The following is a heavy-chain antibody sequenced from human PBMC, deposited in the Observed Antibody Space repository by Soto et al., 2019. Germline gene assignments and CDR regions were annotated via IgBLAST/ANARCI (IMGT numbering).Heavy chain of an antibody. CDR1: GGNFSGYY. V-gene: IGHV4-34*01. Sequence: LTYAVYGGNFSGYYWTWIRQPPGKGLEWIGAINHSGSTNYNPSLRSRVTMSVDTSKNQFFLDLSSVTAADTAVYYCARRYSSGWYHFDFWGQGTLVTVSS. CDR3: ARRYSSGWYHFDF. D-gene: IGHD6-19*01. J-gene: IGHJ4*02. CDR2: INHSGST.